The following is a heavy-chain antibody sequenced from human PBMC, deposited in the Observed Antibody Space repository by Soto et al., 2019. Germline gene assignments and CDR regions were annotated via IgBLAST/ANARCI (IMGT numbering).Heavy chain of an antibody. J-gene: IGHJ6*02. CDR1: GFTFSSYS. CDR2: ISSSSSYI. CDR3: ARDSTSSGWGASYYYYGMDV. Sequence: PGGSLRLSCAASGFTFSSYSMNWVRQAPGKGLEWVSSISSSSSYIYYADSVKGRFTISRDNAKNSLYLQMNSLRAEDTAVYYCARDSTSSGWGASYYYYGMDVWGQGTTVTVSS. D-gene: IGHD6-19*01. V-gene: IGHV3-21*01.